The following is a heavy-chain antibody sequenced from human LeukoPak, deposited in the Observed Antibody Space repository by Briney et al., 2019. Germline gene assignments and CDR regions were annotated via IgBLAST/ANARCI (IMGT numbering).Heavy chain of an antibody. CDR1: AYTFTSYG. V-gene: IGHV1-18*01. J-gene: IGHJ3*02. Sequence: ASVKVSCKASAYTFTSYGISWVRQAPGQGLEWMGWISVYNGHTNYAQNLQGRVTMTTDTSTSTAYMELRSLRSDDTAVYFCARHTSGIYIPDGALEIWGQGTMVTVSS. D-gene: IGHD1-26*01. CDR3: ARHTSGIYIPDGALEI. CDR2: ISVYNGHT.